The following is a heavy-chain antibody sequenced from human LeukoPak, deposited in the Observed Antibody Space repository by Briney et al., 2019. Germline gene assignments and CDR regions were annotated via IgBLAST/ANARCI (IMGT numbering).Heavy chain of an antibody. CDR2: INPNSGGT. Sequence: ASVKVSCKASGYTFTDYYMHWVRQAPGQGLEWMGWINPNSGGTNYAQKFQGRVTMTRDTSISTAYMELSRLTSDDTAVYYCETRDIVTAERVDWAQGTLVTVSS. J-gene: IGHJ4*02. V-gene: IGHV1-2*02. CDR3: ETRDIVTAERVD. CDR1: GYTFTDYY. D-gene: IGHD5-12*01.